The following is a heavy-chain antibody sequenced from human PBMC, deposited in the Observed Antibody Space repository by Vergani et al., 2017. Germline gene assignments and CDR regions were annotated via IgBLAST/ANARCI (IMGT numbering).Heavy chain of an antibody. J-gene: IGHJ5*02. CDR1: GGSISSRSYY. Sequence: QVQLQESGPGLVKPSETLSLTCTVSGGSISSRSYYWGWIRQPPGKGLEWIGSIYYSGSTYYNPSLKSRVTISVDTSKNQFSLKLSSVTAADTAVYYCARHIVGATRDWFDPWGQGTLVTVSS. D-gene: IGHD1-26*01. V-gene: IGHV4-39*01. CDR2: IYYSGST. CDR3: ARHIVGATRDWFDP.